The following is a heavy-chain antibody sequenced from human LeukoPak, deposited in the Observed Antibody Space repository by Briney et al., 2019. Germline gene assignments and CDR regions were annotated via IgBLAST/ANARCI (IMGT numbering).Heavy chain of an antibody. D-gene: IGHD3-16*01. CDR1: GFTFSRYA. J-gene: IGHJ6*03. CDR2: ITDSGGIT. Sequence: GGTLRLSCAASGFTFSRYAMSWVRQAPGKGLEWVSGITDSGGITYYANPVKGRFTISRDNSKNTLYLQMNSLRAEDTAVYYCAKLGGQEVYNYYVGVWGKGTTVAVSS. V-gene: IGHV3-23*01. CDR3: AKLGGQEVYNYYVGV.